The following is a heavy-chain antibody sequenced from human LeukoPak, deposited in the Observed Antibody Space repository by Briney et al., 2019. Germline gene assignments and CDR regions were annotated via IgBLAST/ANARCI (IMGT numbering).Heavy chain of an antibody. CDR2: ISHSGST. J-gene: IGHJ4*02. V-gene: IGHV4-34*01. D-gene: IGHD6-13*01. Sequence: SETLSLTCAVYGGSFSGYYWSWIRQPPGKGLEWIGEISHSGSTNYNPSLKSRVTISVDTSKNQFSLKLSSVTAADTAVYYCARGLGAAAPLGYWGQGTLVTVSS. CDR1: GGSFSGYY. CDR3: ARGLGAAAPLGY.